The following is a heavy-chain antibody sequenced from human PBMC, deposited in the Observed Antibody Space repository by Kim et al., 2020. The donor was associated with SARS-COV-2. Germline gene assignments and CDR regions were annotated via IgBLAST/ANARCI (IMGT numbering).Heavy chain of an antibody. Sequence: YCADSVRGRFTISRDNSKNTVYLQMSSLRSEDSSVYYCVIRREYTYGSFDYWGQGILVTVSS. D-gene: IGHD5-18*01. CDR3: VIRREYTYGSFDY. V-gene: IGHV3-64D*06. J-gene: IGHJ4*02.